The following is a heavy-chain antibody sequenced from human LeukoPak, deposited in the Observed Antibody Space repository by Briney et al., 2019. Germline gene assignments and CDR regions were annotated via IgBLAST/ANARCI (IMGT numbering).Heavy chain of an antibody. CDR1: GGSISSYY. D-gene: IGHD4-11*01. CDR3: ARVVGYSNFYYYYGMDV. CDR2: IYTSGST. J-gene: IGHJ6*02. V-gene: IGHV4-4*07. Sequence: SETLSLTCTVSGGSISSYYWSWIRQPAGKGLEWIGRIYTSGSTNYNPSLKSRVTISVDTSKNQFSLKLNSVTAADTAVYYCARVVGYSNFYYYYGMDVWGQGTTVTVSS.